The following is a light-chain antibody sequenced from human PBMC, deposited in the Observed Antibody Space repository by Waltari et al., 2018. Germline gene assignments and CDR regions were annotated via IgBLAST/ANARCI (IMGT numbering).Light chain of an antibody. CDR2: EVN. J-gene: IGLJ3*02. CDR3: SAYTSSTSWA. Sequence: QSALTQPPSVSGSPGQSVTISCTGTSSDVGSYNRVSWYQQPPGTAPKLMIYEVNFRPSGFHDRFSGSTSGNTAALTISGLQAEGEAHYYFSAYTSSTSWAFGGGTKLTAL. V-gene: IGLV2-18*02. CDR1: SSDVGSYNR.